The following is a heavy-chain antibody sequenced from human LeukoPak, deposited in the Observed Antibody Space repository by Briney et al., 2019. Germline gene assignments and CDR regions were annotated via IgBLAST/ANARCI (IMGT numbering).Heavy chain of an antibody. V-gene: IGHV4-39*07. J-gene: IGHJ4*02. CDR3: ARDLERDYDSRVGFDY. D-gene: IGHD3-22*01. CDR1: GGSISSSTYY. CDR2: IYHSGST. Sequence: PSETLSLTCTVSGGSISSSTYYWGWIRQPPGKGLEWIGEIYHSGSTNYNPSLKSRVTISVDKSKNQFSLKLSSVTAADTAVYYCARDLERDYDSRVGFDYWGQGTLVTVSS.